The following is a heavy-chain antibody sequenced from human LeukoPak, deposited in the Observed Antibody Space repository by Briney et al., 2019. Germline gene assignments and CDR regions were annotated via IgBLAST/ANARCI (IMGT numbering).Heavy chain of an antibody. CDR1: GFTFSSYS. Sequence: GGSLRLSCAASGFTFSSYSMNWVRQAPGKGLEWVSYISSSSSTIYYADSVKGRFTISRDNAKNSLYLQMNSLRAEDTAVYYCASLEYYYGSGNHYWGQGTLVTVSS. J-gene: IGHJ4*02. CDR2: ISSSSSTI. CDR3: ASLEYYYGSGNHY. V-gene: IGHV3-48*01. D-gene: IGHD3-10*01.